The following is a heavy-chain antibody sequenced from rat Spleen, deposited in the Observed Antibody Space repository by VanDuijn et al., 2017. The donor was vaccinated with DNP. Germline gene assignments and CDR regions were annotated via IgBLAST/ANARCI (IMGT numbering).Heavy chain of an antibody. CDR3: ARRRLPYWYFDF. Sequence: QVQLQQSGAELAKPGSSVKISCRASDFTFTSYYVGWIKQTTGQGLDYIGYINTGSGGTNYNEKFRGKATLTVDTSSNTAFMQLSSLTPDDSAVYYCARRRLPYWYFDFWGPGTMVTVSS. CDR2: INTGSGGT. D-gene: IGHD1-4*01. V-gene: IGHV1-43*01. J-gene: IGHJ1*01. CDR1: DFTFTSYY.